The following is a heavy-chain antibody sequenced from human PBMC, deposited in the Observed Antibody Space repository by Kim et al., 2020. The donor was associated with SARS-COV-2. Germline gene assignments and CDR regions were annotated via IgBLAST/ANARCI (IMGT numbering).Heavy chain of an antibody. CDR1: GYTFTGYY. D-gene: IGHD2-2*01. V-gene: IGHV1-2*04. Sequence: ASVKVSCKASGYTFTGYYMHWVRQAPGQGLEWMGWINPNSGGTNYAQKFQGWVTMTRDTSISTAYMELSRLRSDDTAVYYCAREGHCSSTSCSYYYYGMDVWGQGTTVTVSS. J-gene: IGHJ6*02. CDR2: INPNSGGT. CDR3: AREGHCSSTSCSYYYYGMDV.